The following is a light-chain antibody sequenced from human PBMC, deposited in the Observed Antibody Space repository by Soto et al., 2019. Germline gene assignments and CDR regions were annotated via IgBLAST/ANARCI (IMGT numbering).Light chain of an antibody. CDR3: QYRGSWPLT. J-gene: IGKJ4*01. CDR1: QSISRY. V-gene: IGKV3-11*01. CDR2: DAS. Sequence: EIVLTQSPATLSLSPGESATLSCRASQSISRYLAWYQQKPGQAPRLLIYDASNRATGIPARFSGSGSGAEFTLTISSLEPEDFALYYCQYRGSWPLTFGGGTKVEIK.